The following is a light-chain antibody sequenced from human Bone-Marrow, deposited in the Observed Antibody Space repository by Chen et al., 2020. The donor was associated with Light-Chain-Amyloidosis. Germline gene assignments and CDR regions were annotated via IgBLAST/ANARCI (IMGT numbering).Light chain of an antibody. CDR3: AAWDDNLNGWV. J-gene: IGLJ3*02. CDR2: SNN. V-gene: IGLV1-44*01. Sequence: SVLTQPPSASGTPGQRVTISCSGSSSNIGATTVNWYKQFPGTAPKLLIYSNNQRPSGVPDRFSGSKAGTSASLAISGLQSEDETDYACAAWDDNLNGWVFGGGTKLTVL. CDR1: SSNIGATT.